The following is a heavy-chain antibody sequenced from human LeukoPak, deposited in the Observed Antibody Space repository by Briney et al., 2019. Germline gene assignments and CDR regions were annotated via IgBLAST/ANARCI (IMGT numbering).Heavy chain of an antibody. CDR2: VYYSGST. V-gene: IGHV4-39*01. Sequence: PSETLSLTCIVSGGSISSSSYYWGWIRQPPGKGLEWIGSVYYSGSTYYNPSLKSRITTSVDTSKNQFSLKLSSVTAADTAVYYCARGTAYWGQGTLVTVSS. J-gene: IGHJ4*02. CDR1: GGSISSSSYY. CDR3: ARGTAY.